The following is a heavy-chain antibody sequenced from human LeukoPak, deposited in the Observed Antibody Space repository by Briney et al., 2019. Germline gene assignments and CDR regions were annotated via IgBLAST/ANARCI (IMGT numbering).Heavy chain of an antibody. CDR3: ARGRVRGSGSYMGY. V-gene: IGHV4-34*01. CDR2: INHSGST. Sequence: PSETLSLTCAVSGGSFSGYYWSWIRQPPGKGLERIGEINHSGSTNYNPSLKSRVTISVDTSKNQFSLKLSCVTAADTAVYYCARGRVRGSGSYMGYWGQGTLVTVSS. J-gene: IGHJ4*02. D-gene: IGHD3-10*01. CDR1: GGSFSGYY.